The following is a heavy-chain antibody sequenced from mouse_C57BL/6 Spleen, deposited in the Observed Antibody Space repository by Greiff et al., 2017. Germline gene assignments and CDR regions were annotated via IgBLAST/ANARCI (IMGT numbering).Heavy chain of an antibody. CDR1: GYTFTSYW. J-gene: IGHJ4*01. Sequence: QVQLQQPGAELVRPGSSVKLSCKASGYTFTSYWMDWVKQRPGQGLEWIGNIYPSDSETHYNQKFKDKATLTVDKSSSTAYMQRSSLPSEDSAVYYCTRGGNYYENYAMGYGGQGASVTVSS. V-gene: IGHV1-61*01. CDR3: TRGGNYYENYAMGY. D-gene: IGHD1-1*01. CDR2: IYPSDSET.